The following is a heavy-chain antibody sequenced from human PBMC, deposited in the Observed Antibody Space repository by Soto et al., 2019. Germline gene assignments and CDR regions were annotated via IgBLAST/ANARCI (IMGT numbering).Heavy chain of an antibody. D-gene: IGHD4-4*01. CDR3: AKDLLTPVH. CDR1: GFTFSSYA. Sequence: RLSCAASGFTFSSYAMSWVRQAPGKGLEWVSAISGSGGSTYYADSVKGRLTISRDNYKKKLYLQMNSLRAEDTAVYYCAKDLLTPVHWGQGTMVAVSS. CDR2: ISGSGGST. J-gene: IGHJ4*02. V-gene: IGHV3-23*01.